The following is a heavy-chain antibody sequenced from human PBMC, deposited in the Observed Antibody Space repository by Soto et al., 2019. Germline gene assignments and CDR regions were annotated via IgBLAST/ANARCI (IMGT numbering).Heavy chain of an antibody. CDR3: ARDLSTLLHPARGPNDY. V-gene: IGHV3-48*01. J-gene: IGHJ4*02. CDR2: ISSSSSTI. CDR1: GFTFSSYS. Sequence: GGSLRLSCAASGFTFSSYSMNWVRQAPGKGLEWVSYISSSSSTIYYADSVKGRFTISRDNAKNSLYLQMNSLRAEDTAVYYCARDLSTLLHPARGPNDYWGQGTLVTVSS.